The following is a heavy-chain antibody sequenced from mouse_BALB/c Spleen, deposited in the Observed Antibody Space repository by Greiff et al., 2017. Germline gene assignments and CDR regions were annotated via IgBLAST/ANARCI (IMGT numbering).Heavy chain of an antibody. V-gene: IGHV2-6-5*01. CDR3: AKRYDGYYRMDY. CDR1: GFSLTYYG. J-gene: IGHJ4*01. Sequence: VKLMESGPGLVAPSQSLSITCTVSGFSLTYYGVSWIRQPPGKGLEWLGVIWGGGSTYYNSALKSRLSISKDNSKSQVFLKMNSLQTDDTAMYYCAKRYDGYYRMDYWGQGTSVTVSS. CDR2: IWGGGST. D-gene: IGHD2-3*01.